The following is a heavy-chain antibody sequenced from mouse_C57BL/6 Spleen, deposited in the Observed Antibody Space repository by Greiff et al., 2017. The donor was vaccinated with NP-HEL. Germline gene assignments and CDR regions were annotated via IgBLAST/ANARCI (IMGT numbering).Heavy chain of an antibody. CDR2: ISSGSSTI. CDR1: GFTFSAYG. J-gene: IGHJ4*01. V-gene: IGHV5-17*01. D-gene: IGHD1-1*01. CDR3: ARPNYYGSSLYAMDY. Sequence: EVKLVESGGGLVKPGGSLKLSCAASGFTFSAYGMHWVRQAPEKGLEWVAYISSGSSTIYYADTVKGRFTISRDNAKNTLFLQMTSLRSEDTAMYYCARPNYYGSSLYAMDYWGQGTSVTVSS.